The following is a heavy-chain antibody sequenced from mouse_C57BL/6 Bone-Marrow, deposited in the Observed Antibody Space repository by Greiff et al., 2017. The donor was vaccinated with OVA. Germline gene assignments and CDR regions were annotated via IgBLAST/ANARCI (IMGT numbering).Heavy chain of an antibody. D-gene: IGHD1-1*01. V-gene: IGHV5-17*01. CDR1: GFTFSDYG. CDR3: ASTVVAFDY. CDR2: ISSGSSTI. Sequence: EVMLVESGGGLVKPGGSLKLSCAASGFTFSDYGMHWVRQAPEKGLEWVAYISSGSSTIYYADTVKGRFTISRDNAKNTLCLQMTSLRSEDTAMYYCASTVVAFDYWGQGTTLTVSS. J-gene: IGHJ2*01.